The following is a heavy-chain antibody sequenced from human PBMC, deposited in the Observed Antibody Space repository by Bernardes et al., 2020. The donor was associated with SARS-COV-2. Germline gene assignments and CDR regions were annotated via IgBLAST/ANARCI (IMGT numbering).Heavy chain of an antibody. CDR1: GYTFTSYG. J-gene: IGHJ5*02. Sequence: AGVKVSCKASGYTFTSYGISWVRQAPGQGLEWMGWISAYNGNTNYAQKLQGRVTMTTDTSTSTAYMELRSLRSDDTAVYYCARFPYPYYYDSSGFNWFDPWGQGTLVTVSS. D-gene: IGHD3-22*01. V-gene: IGHV1-18*04. CDR2: ISAYNGNT. CDR3: ARFPYPYYYDSSGFNWFDP.